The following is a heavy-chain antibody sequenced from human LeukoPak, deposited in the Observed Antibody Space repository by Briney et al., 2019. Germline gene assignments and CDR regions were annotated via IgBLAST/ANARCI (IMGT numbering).Heavy chain of an antibody. CDR1: GYTFTSYY. CDR3: ARAIAAAGMISWFDP. V-gene: IGHV1-46*01. Sequence: GASVKVSCKASGYTFTSYYMHWVRQAPGQGLEWMGIINPSGGSTSYAQKFQGRVTMTRDTSTSTVYMELGSLRSEDTAVYYCARAIAAAGMISWFDPWGQGTLVTVSS. D-gene: IGHD6-13*01. CDR2: INPSGGST. J-gene: IGHJ5*02.